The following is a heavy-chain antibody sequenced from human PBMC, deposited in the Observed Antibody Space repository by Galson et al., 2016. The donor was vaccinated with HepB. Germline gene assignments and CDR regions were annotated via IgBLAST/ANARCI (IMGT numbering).Heavy chain of an antibody. J-gene: IGHJ6*03. CDR2: IYSSEDT. D-gene: IGHD6-19*01. CDR1: GGSISSDSY. CDR3: ATGIVVAGKYYYHYMDV. Sequence: SETLSLTCIVSGGSISSDSYWGWIRQPPGRGLEWIGSIYSSEDTYYNPSLKSRVTISVDTPKNQFSLRLDSVTAADTGLYYCATGIVVAGKYYYHYMDVWGKGTTVTVSS. V-gene: IGHV4-39*01.